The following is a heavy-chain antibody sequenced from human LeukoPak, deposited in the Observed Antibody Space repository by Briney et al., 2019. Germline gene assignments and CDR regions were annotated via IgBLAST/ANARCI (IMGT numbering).Heavy chain of an antibody. CDR2: INHSGST. J-gene: IGHJ3*02. V-gene: IGHV4-39*07. CDR3: ARDYCSGGSCYSWHAFDI. Sequence: PSETLSLTCTVSGGSISGSSYYWGWIRQPPGKGLEWIGEINHSGSTNYNPSLKSRVTISVDTSKNQFSLKLSSVTAADTAVYYCARDYCSGGSCYSWHAFDIWGQGTMVTVSS. CDR1: GGSISGSSYY. D-gene: IGHD2-15*01.